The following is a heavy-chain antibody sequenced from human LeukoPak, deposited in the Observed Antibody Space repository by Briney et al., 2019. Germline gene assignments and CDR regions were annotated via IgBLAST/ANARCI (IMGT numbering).Heavy chain of an antibody. CDR3: ARGRGKPEYYFDY. CDR2: IIPIFGTA. J-gene: IGHJ4*02. Sequence: SVKVSCKASGGTFSSYAISWVRQAPGQGLEWMGGIIPIFGTANYAQKFQGRVTITTDESTSTAYMELSSLRSEDTAVYYCARGRGKPEYYFDYWGQGTLVTVSS. CDR1: GGTFSSYA. V-gene: IGHV1-69*05.